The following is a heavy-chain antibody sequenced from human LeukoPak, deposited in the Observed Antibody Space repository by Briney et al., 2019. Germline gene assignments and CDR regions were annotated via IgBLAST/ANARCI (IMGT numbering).Heavy chain of an antibody. V-gene: IGHV4-59*01. CDR2: IYHSGST. D-gene: IGHD5-24*01. CDR3: ARERRDGYKVYFDY. Sequence: PSETLSLTCTVSGGSISTYYWSWIRQPPGKGLEWIGYIYHSGSTKYNPSLKSRVTISVDTSKNQFSLRLSSVTAADTAVYYCARERRDGYKVYFDYWGQGTLVTVSS. CDR1: GGSISTYY. J-gene: IGHJ4*02.